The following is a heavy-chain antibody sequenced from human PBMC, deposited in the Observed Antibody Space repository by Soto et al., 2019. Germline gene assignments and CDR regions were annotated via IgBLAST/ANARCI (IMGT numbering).Heavy chain of an antibody. CDR3: AKALVPALTAKFGY. CDR2: ATASGGGT. CDR1: GFIFNNYA. V-gene: IGHV3-23*01. Sequence: GGSLRLSCAASGFIFNNYAMTWVRQAPGKGLEWVSTATASGGGTFYANSVKGRFTISRDNSRNTLHLQMSSLRVEDTALYYCAKALVPALTAKFGYWGQGTLVTVSS. D-gene: IGHD5-18*01. J-gene: IGHJ4*02.